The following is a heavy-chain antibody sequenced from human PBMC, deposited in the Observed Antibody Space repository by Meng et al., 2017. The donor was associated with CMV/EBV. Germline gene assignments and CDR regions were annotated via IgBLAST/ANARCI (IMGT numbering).Heavy chain of an antibody. CDR3: AKDDLRYY. Sequence: GESLMISCAASGFTFSSYWMSWVRQAPGKGLEWVAFIRYDGSNKYYADSVKGRFTISRDNSKNTLYLQMNSLRAEDTAVYYCAKDDLRYYWGQGTLVTVSS. CDR1: GFTFSSYW. D-gene: IGHD2-21*02. CDR2: IRYDGSNK. J-gene: IGHJ4*02. V-gene: IGHV3-30*02.